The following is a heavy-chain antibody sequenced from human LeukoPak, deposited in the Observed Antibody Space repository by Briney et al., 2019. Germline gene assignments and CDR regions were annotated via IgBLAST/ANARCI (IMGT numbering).Heavy chain of an antibody. V-gene: IGHV4-34*01. CDR1: GGSFSGYY. CDR2: INHSGST. D-gene: IGHD3-10*01. CDR3: ARTPRYGSGRGFDP. J-gene: IGHJ5*02. Sequence: SETLSLTCAVYGGSFSGYYWSWIRQPPGKGLEWIGEINHSGSTNYNPSLKSRVTISVDTSKNQFSLKLSSVTAADTAVYYCARTPRYGSGRGFDPWGQGTLVTVSS.